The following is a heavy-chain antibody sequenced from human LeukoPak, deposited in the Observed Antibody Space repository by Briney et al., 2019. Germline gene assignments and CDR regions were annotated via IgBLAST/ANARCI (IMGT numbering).Heavy chain of an antibody. V-gene: IGHV3-30*18. CDR2: ISYDGSNK. J-gene: IGHJ4*02. CDR1: GFTFSSYG. D-gene: IGHD3-3*01. CDR3: AKEHYDSWSGYKY. Sequence: GGSLRLSCAASGFTFSSYGMHRVRQAPGKGLEWVAVISYDGSNKYYADSVKGRFTISRDNSKNTLYLQMNSLRAEDTAVYYCAKEHYDSWSGYKYWGQGTLVTVSS.